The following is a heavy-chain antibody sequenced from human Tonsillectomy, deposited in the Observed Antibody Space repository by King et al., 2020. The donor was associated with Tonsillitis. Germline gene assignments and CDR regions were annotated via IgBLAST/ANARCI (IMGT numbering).Heavy chain of an antibody. J-gene: IGHJ4*02. D-gene: IGHD3-10*01. CDR1: GFTFSSYE. CDR2: ISSSGSAI. CDR3: ARYYGSGTYLDY. V-gene: IGHV3-48*03. Sequence: VQLVESGGGLVQPGGSLRLSCAASGFTFSSYEMNWVRQAPGKGLEWVSYISSSGSAIFYADSVMGRFTISRDNAKNSLYLQMNSLRAEDTALYYCARYYGSGTYLDYWGQGTLVTVSS.